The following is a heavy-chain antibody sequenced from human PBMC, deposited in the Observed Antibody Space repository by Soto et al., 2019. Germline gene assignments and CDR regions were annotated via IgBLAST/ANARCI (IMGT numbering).Heavy chain of an antibody. Sequence: GGSLRLSCAASGFTLNNAWMNWVRQAPGKGLEWVGRIKSKGNGDATDYAASVKGRFTMSRDDSKNTPYLQMDSLKTEDTAVYYCSTRGDGYNADFDYWGQGTLVTVS. CDR3: STRGDGYNADFDY. CDR1: GFTLNNAW. V-gene: IGHV3-15*07. J-gene: IGHJ4*02. D-gene: IGHD5-12*01. CDR2: IKSKGNGDAT.